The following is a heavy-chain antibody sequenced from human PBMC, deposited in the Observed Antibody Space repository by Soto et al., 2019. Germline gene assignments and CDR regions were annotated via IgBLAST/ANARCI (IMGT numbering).Heavy chain of an antibody. Sequence: SVKVSCKASGGTFSSYAISWVRQAPGQGLEWMGGIIPIFGTANYAQKFQGRVTITADESTSTAYMELSSLRSEDTAVYYCARDPHITGTTYYCYGMDFWGQGTTVTVSS. CDR1: GGTFSSYA. V-gene: IGHV1-69*13. D-gene: IGHD1-7*01. CDR2: IIPIFGTA. J-gene: IGHJ6*02. CDR3: ARDPHITGTTYYCYGMDF.